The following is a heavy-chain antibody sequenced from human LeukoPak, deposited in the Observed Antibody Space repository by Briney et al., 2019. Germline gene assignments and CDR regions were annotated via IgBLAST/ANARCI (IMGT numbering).Heavy chain of an antibody. J-gene: IGHJ5*02. CDR1: GGSISSYY. D-gene: IGHD6-19*01. CDR3: ARLRAVAGAGGWFDP. Sequence: SETLSLTCTVSGGSISSYYWGWIRQPPGKGLEWIGSIYYSGSTYYNPSLKSRVTISVDTSKNQFSLKLSSVTAADTAVYYCARLRAVAGAGGWFDPWGQGTLVTVSS. V-gene: IGHV4-39*01. CDR2: IYYSGST.